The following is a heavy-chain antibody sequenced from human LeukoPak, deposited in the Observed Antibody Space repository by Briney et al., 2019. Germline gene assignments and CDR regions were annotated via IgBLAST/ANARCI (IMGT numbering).Heavy chain of an antibody. CDR2: IIPIFGTA. V-gene: IGHV1-69*13. D-gene: IGHD5-18*01. J-gene: IGHJ4*02. Sequence: SVKVSCKASGYTFSDWPINWVRQAPGQGLEWMGGIIPIFGTANYAQKFQGRVTITADESTSTAYMELSSLRSEDTAVYYCARDGKGQIQPQVLFHYWGQGTLVTVSS. CDR3: ARDGKGQIQPQVLFHY. CDR1: GYTFSDWP.